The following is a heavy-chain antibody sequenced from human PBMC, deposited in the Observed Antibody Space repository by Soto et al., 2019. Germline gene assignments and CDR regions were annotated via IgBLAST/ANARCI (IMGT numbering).Heavy chain of an antibody. J-gene: IGHJ6*02. Sequence: SETLSLTCTVSGGSISSGGYYWSWIRQHPGKGLEWIGYIYYSGSTYYNPSLKSRVTISVDTSKNQFSLKLSSVTAADTAVYYCVRDSRFRLDGRDVWGQGNTVIV. CDR2: IYYSGST. V-gene: IGHV4-31*03. CDR1: GGSISSGGYY. D-gene: IGHD3-10*01. CDR3: VRDSRFRLDGRDV.